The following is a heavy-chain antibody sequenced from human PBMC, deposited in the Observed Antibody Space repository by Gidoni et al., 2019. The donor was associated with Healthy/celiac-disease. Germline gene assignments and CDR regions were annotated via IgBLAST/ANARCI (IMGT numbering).Heavy chain of an antibody. J-gene: IGHJ4*02. D-gene: IGHD2-2*01. Sequence: EVQLVESGGGLVQPGGSLRLSCAASGFTFSSYSMNWVRQAPGKGLEWVSYISSSSSTIYYADSVKGRFTISRDNAKNSLYLQMNSLRDEDTAVYYCAREGYCSSTSCYRIYYFDYWGQGTLVTVSS. CDR1: GFTFSSYS. V-gene: IGHV3-48*02. CDR3: AREGYCSSTSCYRIYYFDY. CDR2: ISSSSSTI.